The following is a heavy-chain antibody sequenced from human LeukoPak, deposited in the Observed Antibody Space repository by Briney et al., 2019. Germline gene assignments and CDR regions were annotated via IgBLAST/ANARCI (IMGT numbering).Heavy chain of an antibody. J-gene: IGHJ4*02. CDR2: ISGSGGST. V-gene: IGHV3-23*01. CDR1: GFTFSSYA. Sequence: PGGSLRLSCAASGFTFSSYAMSWVRHAPGKGLAWVSAISGSGGSTYYADSVKGRFTISRDNSKNTLYLQMNSLRAEDTAVYYCAKEKGGSGSYYCIDYWGQGTLVTVSS. CDR3: AKEKGGSGSYYCIDY. D-gene: IGHD3-10*01.